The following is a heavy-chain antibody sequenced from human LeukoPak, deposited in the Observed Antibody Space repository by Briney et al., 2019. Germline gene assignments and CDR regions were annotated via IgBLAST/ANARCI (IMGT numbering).Heavy chain of an antibody. CDR2: INPNSGGT. J-gene: IGHJ6*02. V-gene: IGHV1-2*04. CDR1: RHTFTVYY. Sequence: ASVKVSCKASRHTFTVYYMHWVRQAPGQGLEWMGWINPNSGGTNYAQKFQGWVTMTRDTSISTAYREVSRLRSDDTAVYYCARDGLPYSSSWYFGMDVWGQGTTVTVSS. D-gene: IGHD6-13*01. CDR3: ARDGLPYSSSWYFGMDV.